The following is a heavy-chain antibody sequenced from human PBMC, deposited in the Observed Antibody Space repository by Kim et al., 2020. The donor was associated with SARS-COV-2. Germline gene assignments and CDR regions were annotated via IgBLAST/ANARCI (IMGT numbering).Heavy chain of an antibody. D-gene: IGHD3-22*01. J-gene: IGHJ4*02. CDR2: IYPGDSDT. V-gene: IGHV5-51*01. CDR3: ARQPLEYDSSGKGFDY. CDR1: GYSFTSYW. Sequence: GESLKISCKGSGYSFTSYWIGWVRQMPGKGLEWMGIIYPGDSDTRYSPSFQGQVTISADKSISTAYLQWSSLKASDTAMYYCARQPLEYDSSGKGFDYWGQGTLVTVSS.